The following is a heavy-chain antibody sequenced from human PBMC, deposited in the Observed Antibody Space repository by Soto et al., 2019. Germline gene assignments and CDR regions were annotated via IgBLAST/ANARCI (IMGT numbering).Heavy chain of an antibody. CDR2: ISSSSSTI. Sequence: GGSLRLSCAASGFTFSSYSMNWVRQAPGKGLEWVSYISSSSSTIYYADSVKGRFTISRDNAKNSLYLQMNSLRAEDTAVYYCAREDYDYIWGSYRYGFYFDYWGQGTLVTVSS. CDR1: GFTFSSYS. V-gene: IGHV3-48*01. D-gene: IGHD3-16*02. CDR3: AREDYDYIWGSYRYGFYFDY. J-gene: IGHJ4*02.